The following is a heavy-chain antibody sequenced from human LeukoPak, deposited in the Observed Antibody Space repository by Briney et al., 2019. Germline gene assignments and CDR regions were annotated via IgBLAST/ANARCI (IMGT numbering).Heavy chain of an antibody. CDR3: ARDRGAVAGTNYFDY. CDR2: INPSGGST. J-gene: IGHJ4*02. Sequence: ASVKVSCKASGYTFTSYYMHWVRRAPGQGLEWMGIINPSGGSTSYAQKFQGRVTMTMDTSTSTVYMELSSLRSEDTAVYYCARDRGAVAGTNYFDYWGQGTLVTVSS. CDR1: GYTFTSYY. D-gene: IGHD6-19*01. V-gene: IGHV1-46*01.